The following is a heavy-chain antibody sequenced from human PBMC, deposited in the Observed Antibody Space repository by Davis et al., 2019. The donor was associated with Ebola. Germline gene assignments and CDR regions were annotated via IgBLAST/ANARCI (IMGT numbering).Heavy chain of an antibody. CDR2: INHSGST. CDR3: ARGRRYYGSGSYLPSGMDV. D-gene: IGHD3-10*01. Sequence: SATLSLTCPVSPGSSRGYYWSWIRQPQGTGLEWIGEINHSGSTNYNPSLKSRVTISVDTSKNQFSLKLSSVTAADTAVYYCARGRRYYGSGSYLPSGMDVWGQGTTVTVSS. CDR1: PGSSRGYY. V-gene: IGHV4-34*01. J-gene: IGHJ6*02.